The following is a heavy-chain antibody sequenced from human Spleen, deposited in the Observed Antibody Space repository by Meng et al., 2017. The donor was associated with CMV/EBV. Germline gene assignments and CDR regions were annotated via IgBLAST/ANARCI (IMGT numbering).Heavy chain of an antibody. J-gene: IGHJ4*02. D-gene: IGHD3-16*02. CDR3: TRDRSLYFFDY. V-gene: IGHV3-15*07. Sequence: AASGFRFSDNWMTWVRQAPGKGLEWVGRIKSETDGGTTDYAAPVKGRFTISRHDSKNTLYLQMNNLRTEDTAVYYCTRDRSLYFFDYWGQGTLVTVSS. CDR1: GFRFSDNW. CDR2: IKSETDGGTT.